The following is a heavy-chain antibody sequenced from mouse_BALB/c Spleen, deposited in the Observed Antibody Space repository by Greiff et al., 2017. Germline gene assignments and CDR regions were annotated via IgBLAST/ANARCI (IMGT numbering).Heavy chain of an antibody. CDR1: GYTFTSYW. V-gene: IGHV1-87*01. CDR3: ARDGRYDAMDY. D-gene: IGHD2-14*01. CDR2: IYPGDGDT. Sequence: VQLQQSGAELARPGASVKLSCKASGYTFTSYWMQWVKQRPGQGLEWIGAIYPGDGDTRYTQKFKGKATLTADKSSSTAYMQLSSLASEDSAVYYCARDGRYDAMDYWGQGTSVTVSS. J-gene: IGHJ4*01.